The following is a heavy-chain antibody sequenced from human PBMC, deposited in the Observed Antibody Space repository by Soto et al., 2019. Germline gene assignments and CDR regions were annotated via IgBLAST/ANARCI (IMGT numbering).Heavy chain of an antibody. CDR3: ASSPVVAARASIHYYYYYGMDV. Sequence: SVKVGCESSGGTFCSYAISCVRQAPGQGLEWMGGIIPIFGTANYAQKFQGRVTITADESTSTAYMELSSLRSEDTAVYYCASSPVVAARASIHYYYYYGMDVWGHGTTVTVSS. D-gene: IGHD2-15*01. J-gene: IGHJ6*02. V-gene: IGHV1-69*01. CDR1: GGTFCSYA. CDR2: IIPIFGTA.